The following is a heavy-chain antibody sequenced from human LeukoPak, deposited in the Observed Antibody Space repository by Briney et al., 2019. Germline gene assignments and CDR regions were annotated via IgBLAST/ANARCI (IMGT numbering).Heavy chain of an antibody. CDR2: ICAAGESS. CDR3: ANHLIGGGSRNFDQ. CDR1: GLTLSSYT. Sequence: GGSLRLSREASGLTLSSYTMSCVRQTPGTKLECVSVICAAGESSFYADSVKGRFTISRENSKNTLYLQMNSLRAEDTATYYCANHLIGGGSRNFDQWGQGTLVTVSS. V-gene: IGHV3-23*01. J-gene: IGHJ4*02. D-gene: IGHD3-16*01.